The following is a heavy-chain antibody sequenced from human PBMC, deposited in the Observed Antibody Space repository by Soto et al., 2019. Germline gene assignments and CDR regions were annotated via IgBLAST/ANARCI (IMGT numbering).Heavy chain of an antibody. D-gene: IGHD2-8*01. CDR1: GGTFSSYA. J-gene: IGHJ5*02. Sequence: SVKVSCKASGGTFSSYAISWVRQAPGQGLEWMGGIIPIFGTANYAQKFQGRVTITADESTSTAYMELSSLRSEDTAVYYCARVYCTNGVCYKAWFDPWGQGTLVTVS. CDR2: IIPIFGTA. V-gene: IGHV1-69*13. CDR3: ARVYCTNGVCYKAWFDP.